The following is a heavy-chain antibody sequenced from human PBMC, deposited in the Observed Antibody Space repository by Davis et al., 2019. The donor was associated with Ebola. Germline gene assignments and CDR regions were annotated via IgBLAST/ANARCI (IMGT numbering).Heavy chain of an antibody. Sequence: SVKVSCKASGGTFSSYAISWVRQAPGQGLEWMGGIIPIFGTANYAQKFQGRVTLTTDTSTSTVYMELRSLTSDDTAEYYCARGRNGGWDFDYWGQGTRVTVSS. D-gene: IGHD6-19*01. J-gene: IGHJ4*02. CDR3: ARGRNGGWDFDY. V-gene: IGHV1-69*05. CDR1: GGTFSSYA. CDR2: IIPIFGTA.